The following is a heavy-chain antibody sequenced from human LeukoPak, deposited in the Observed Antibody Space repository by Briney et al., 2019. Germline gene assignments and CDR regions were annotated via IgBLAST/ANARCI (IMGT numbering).Heavy chain of an antibody. CDR2: IYYSGST. CDR1: GYSISSGYY. Sequence: SETLSLTCTVSGYSISSGYYWGWIRQPPGKGLEWIGYIYYSGSTNYNPSLKSRVTISVDTSKNQFSLKLSSVTAADTAVYYCARTAGFGELLMDYWGQGTLVTVSS. CDR3: ARTAGFGELLMDY. V-gene: IGHV4-61*01. D-gene: IGHD3-10*01. J-gene: IGHJ4*02.